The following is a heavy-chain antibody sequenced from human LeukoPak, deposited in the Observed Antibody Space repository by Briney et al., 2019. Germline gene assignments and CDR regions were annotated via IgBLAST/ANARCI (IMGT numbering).Heavy chain of an antibody. CDR3: ARRKAKTPNYFDY. J-gene: IGHJ4*02. CDR2: IYYSGNT. Sequence: KPSETLSLTCTVSGDSINDYYWTRIRQPPGKGLEWIGYIYYSGNTNYNPSLKSRVTISLDTSKNQFSLKLTSVTAADTAMYYCARRKAKTPNYFDYWGQGALVTVSS. CDR1: GDSINDYY. V-gene: IGHV4-59*08.